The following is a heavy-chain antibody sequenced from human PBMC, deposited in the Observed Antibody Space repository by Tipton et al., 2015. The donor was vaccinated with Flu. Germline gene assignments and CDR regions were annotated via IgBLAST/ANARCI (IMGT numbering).Heavy chain of an antibody. CDR3: ARGGWASETNNLLDY. CDR2: ITSAGYDM. CDR1: GFTFSNYY. J-gene: IGHJ4*02. D-gene: IGHD1/OR15-1a*01. V-gene: IGHV3-11*01. Sequence: QLVQSGGGLVKPGESLRLSCAASGFTFSNYYMSWIRQAPGKGLEWVSYITSAGYDMRYEDSVKGRFTISRDNAKNSVYLQLNSLRPEDTAIYYCARGGWASETNNLLDYWGQGTLVTVSS.